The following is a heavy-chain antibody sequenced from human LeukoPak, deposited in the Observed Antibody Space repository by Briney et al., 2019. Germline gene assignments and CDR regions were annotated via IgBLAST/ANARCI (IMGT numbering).Heavy chain of an antibody. Sequence: ASVKVSCKASGHTFTIYGISWVRQAPGQGLEWMGWISAYNGNTNYAQKLQGRVTMTTDTSTSTAYMELRSLRSDDTAVYYCARVRERVTIFGVVKNPPYFDYWGQGTLVTVSS. CDR2: ISAYNGNT. D-gene: IGHD3-3*01. V-gene: IGHV1-18*01. CDR3: ARVRERVTIFGVVKNPPYFDY. CDR1: GHTFTIYG. J-gene: IGHJ4*02.